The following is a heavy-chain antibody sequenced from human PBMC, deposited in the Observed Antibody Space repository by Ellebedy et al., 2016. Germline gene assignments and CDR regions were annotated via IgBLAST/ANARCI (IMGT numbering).Heavy chain of an antibody. CDR1: GYTFTGYY. CDR2: INPNSGGT. Sequence: ASVKVSCXASGYTFTGYYMHWVRQAPGQGLEWMGWINPNSGGTNYAQKFQGRVTMTRDTSISTAYMELSRLRSDDTAVYYCARGPYGSGSYYRAGDYWGQGTLVTVSS. J-gene: IGHJ4*02. CDR3: ARGPYGSGSYYRAGDY. V-gene: IGHV1-2*02. D-gene: IGHD3-10*01.